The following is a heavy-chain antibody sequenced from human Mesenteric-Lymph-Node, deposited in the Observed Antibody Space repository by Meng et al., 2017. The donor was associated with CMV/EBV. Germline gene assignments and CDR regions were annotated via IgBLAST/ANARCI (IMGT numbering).Heavy chain of an antibody. V-gene: IGHV1-2*02. CDR1: FTGYY. D-gene: IGHD3-3*01. Sequence: FTGYYMHWVRQAPGQGLEWMGWINPNSGGTNYAQKLQGRVTMTGDTSISTAYMELSRLRSDDTAVYYCARGHELWSGYSPRSWFDPWGQGTLVTVSS. CDR3: ARGHELWSGYSPRSWFDP. J-gene: IGHJ5*02. CDR2: INPNSGGT.